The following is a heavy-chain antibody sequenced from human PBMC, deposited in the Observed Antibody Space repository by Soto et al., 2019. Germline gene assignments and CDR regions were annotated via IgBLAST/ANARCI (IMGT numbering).Heavy chain of an antibody. CDR2: INPNSGGT. CDR3: ARERITKDVSGWFDP. Sequence: QVQLVQSGAEVKKPGASVKVSCKASGYTFTGYYMHWVRQAPGQGLEWMGWINPNSGGTNYAQKFQGRVTMTRDTSISTAYMEPSRLRSDDTAVYYCARERITKDVSGWFDPWGQGTLVTVSS. V-gene: IGHV1-2*02. CDR1: GYTFTGYY. D-gene: IGHD3-10*01. J-gene: IGHJ5*02.